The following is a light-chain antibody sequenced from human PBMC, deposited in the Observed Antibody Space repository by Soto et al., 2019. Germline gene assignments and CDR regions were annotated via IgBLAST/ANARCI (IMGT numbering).Light chain of an antibody. CDR2: GAC. CDR1: QGVTSNS. Sequence: EIVLTQSPGTLSLSPGERATLSCRASQGVTSNSLAWYHQKPGQPPSLLIYGACSRATCFYDRFSCSGSGTDLTLTVGRLEPYDFAAYYCKKYGNFWTFGHGTEL. CDR3: KKYGNFWT. V-gene: IGKV3-20*01. J-gene: IGKJ1*01.